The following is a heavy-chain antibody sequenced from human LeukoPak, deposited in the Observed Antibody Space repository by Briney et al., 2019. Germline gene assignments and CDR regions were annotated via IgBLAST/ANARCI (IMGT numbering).Heavy chain of an antibody. D-gene: IGHD2-15*01. CDR3: ARGALYCSGGSCYSRVNYWYFDL. CDR2: INPNSGGT. J-gene: IGHJ2*01. CDR1: GYTFTGYY. V-gene: IGHV1-2*06. Sequence: ASVKVSCKASGYTFTGYYMHWVRQAPGQGLEWMGRINPNSGGTNYAQKFQGRVTMTRDTSISTAYMELSRLRSDDTAVYYCARGALYCSGGSCYSRVNYWYFDLWGRGTLGTVSS.